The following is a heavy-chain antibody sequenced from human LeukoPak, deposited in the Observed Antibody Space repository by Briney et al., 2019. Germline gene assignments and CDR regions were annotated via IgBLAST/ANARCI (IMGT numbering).Heavy chain of an antibody. CDR2: TYYRSKWYN. J-gene: IGHJ4*02. D-gene: IGHD5-12*01. Sequence: SRALSLTCAISGDSVSSNSASWNWIRQSPSRGLEWLGRTYYRSKWYNDYAESVKSRININPNTSKNQFSLQLNSVTPEDTAVYYCVRDGGYSGYDFDYWGQGTLVTVSS. CDR3: VRDGGYSGYDFDY. CDR1: GDSVSSNSAS. V-gene: IGHV6-1*01.